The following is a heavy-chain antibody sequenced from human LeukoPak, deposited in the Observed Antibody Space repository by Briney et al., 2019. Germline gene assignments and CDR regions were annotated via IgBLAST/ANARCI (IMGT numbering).Heavy chain of an antibody. CDR3: ARDQHGSGSYYGYYFDY. J-gene: IGHJ4*02. CDR2: ISSSSSYT. D-gene: IGHD3-10*01. V-gene: IGHV3-11*06. CDR1: GFTFSDYY. Sequence: GGSLRLSCAASGFTFSDYYMSWIGQTPGKGLEWVSYISSSSSYTNYADSVKGRFTISRDNAKNSLYLQMNSLRAEDTAVYYCARDQHGSGSYYGYYFDYWGQGTLVTVSS.